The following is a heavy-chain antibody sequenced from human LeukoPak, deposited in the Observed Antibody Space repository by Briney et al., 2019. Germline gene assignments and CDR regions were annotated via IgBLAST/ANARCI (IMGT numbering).Heavy chain of an antibody. D-gene: IGHD3-3*01. Sequence: GGSLRLSCAASGFTFSSYAVHWVRQAPGKGLEYVSAISSNGGSTYYANSVKGRFTISRDNSKNTLYLQMGSLRAEDMAVYYCARPDFWSGYYDYWGQGTLVTVSS. CDR3: ARPDFWSGYYDY. V-gene: IGHV3-64*01. J-gene: IGHJ4*02. CDR2: ISSNGGST. CDR1: GFTFSSYA.